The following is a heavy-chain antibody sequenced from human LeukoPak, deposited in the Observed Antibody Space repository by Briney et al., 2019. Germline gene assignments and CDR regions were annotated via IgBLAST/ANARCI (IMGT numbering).Heavy chain of an antibody. CDR3: ARASLERRRDYYYGMDV. Sequence: SVKVSCKASGGTFSRHAISWVRQAPGQWLEWMGGITPIFGKANYAQKFQGRVTITADESTSTAYMELSSLRSEDSAVYYCARASLERRRDYYYGMDVWGQGTTVTVSS. CDR1: GGTFSRHA. CDR2: ITPIFGKA. V-gene: IGHV1-69*13. J-gene: IGHJ6*02. D-gene: IGHD1-1*01.